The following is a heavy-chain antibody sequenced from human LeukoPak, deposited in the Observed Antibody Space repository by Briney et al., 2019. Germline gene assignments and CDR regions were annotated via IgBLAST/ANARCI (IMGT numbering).Heavy chain of an antibody. CDR1: GFTFSSYG. Sequence: PGGSLRLSCAASGFTFSSYGMHWVRQAPGKGLEWVAFIRYDGSNKYYADSVKGRFTISRDNSKNTLYLQMNSLRAEDTAVYYCATGAIQAGATGDYYMDVWGKGTTVTISS. CDR2: IRYDGSNK. D-gene: IGHD5-18*01. V-gene: IGHV3-30*02. CDR3: ATGAIQAGATGDYYMDV. J-gene: IGHJ6*03.